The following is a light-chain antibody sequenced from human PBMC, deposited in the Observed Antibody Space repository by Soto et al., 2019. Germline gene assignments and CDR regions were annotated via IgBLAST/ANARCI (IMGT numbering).Light chain of an antibody. CDR3: CSYAGSSSGV. CDR2: EDT. CDR1: SSDVGSYNL. V-gene: IGLV2-23*01. Sequence: QSVLTQPASVSGSPGQSITISCTGSSSDVGSYNLVSWYQQHPGKAPKLIIYEDTKRPSGLNNRFSGAKSGNTASLTISGLQAEDEADYYCCSYAGSSSGVFGGGTKLTVL. J-gene: IGLJ3*02.